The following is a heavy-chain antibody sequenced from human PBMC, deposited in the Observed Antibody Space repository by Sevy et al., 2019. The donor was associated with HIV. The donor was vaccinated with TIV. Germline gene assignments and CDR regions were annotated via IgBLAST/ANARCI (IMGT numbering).Heavy chain of an antibody. D-gene: IGHD2-8*01. Sequence: GGSLSLSCAASGFTFSKYSMSWVRHPQGKGRDWVSTLSFGCGEINYADSVKGRFTISRDNSKSSVYLQMNNLRPEDTAVYYCAREGCTKPHDYWGQGTLVTVSS. CDR2: LSFGCGEI. V-gene: IGHV3-23*01. CDR1: GFTFSKYS. J-gene: IGHJ4*02. CDR3: AREGCTKPHDY.